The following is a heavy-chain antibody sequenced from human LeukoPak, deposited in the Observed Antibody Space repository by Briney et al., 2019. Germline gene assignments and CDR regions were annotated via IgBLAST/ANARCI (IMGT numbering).Heavy chain of an antibody. J-gene: IGHJ2*01. D-gene: IGHD3-22*01. V-gene: IGHV4-59*01. Sequence: SETLSPTCTVSGGSISSYYWSWIRQPPGKGLEWIGYIYYSGSTNYNPSLKSRVTISVDTSKNQFSLKLSSVTAADTAVYYCARLSSGYYYGLYWYFDLWGRGTLVTVSS. CDR3: ARLSSGYYYGLYWYFDL. CDR2: IYYSGST. CDR1: GGSISSYY.